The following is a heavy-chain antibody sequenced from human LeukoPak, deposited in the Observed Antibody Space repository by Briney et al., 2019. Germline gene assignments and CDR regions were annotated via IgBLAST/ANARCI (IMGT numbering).Heavy chain of an antibody. Sequence: GGSLRLSCAASGFTFSSYGMHWVRQAPGKGLEWVAVIWYDGSNKYYADSVKGRFTISRDNSKNTLYLQMNSLRAEDTAVYYCAKDFSVSYYYYMDVWGKGTTVTVSS. D-gene: IGHD2/OR15-2a*01. CDR2: IWYDGSNK. CDR1: GFTFSSYG. CDR3: AKDFSVSYYYYMDV. V-gene: IGHV3-33*06. J-gene: IGHJ6*03.